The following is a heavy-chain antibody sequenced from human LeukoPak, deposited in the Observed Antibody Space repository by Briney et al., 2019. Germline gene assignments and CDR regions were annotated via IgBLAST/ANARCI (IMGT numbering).Heavy chain of an antibody. CDR3: AKEKITMVDI. J-gene: IGHJ3*02. CDR1: GFTFSNYG. V-gene: IGHV3-30*18. CDR2: ISYDGSNK. D-gene: IGHD3-10*01. Sequence: GGSLRLSCAASGFTFSNYGMHWVRQAPGKGLEWVAVISYDGSNKYYADSVKGRFTISRDNSKNTLYLQMNSLRAEDTAVYYCAKEKITMVDIWGQGTMVTVSS.